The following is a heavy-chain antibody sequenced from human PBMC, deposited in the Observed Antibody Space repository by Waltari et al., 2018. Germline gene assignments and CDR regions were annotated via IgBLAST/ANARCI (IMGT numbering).Heavy chain of an antibody. Sequence: QVQLVQSGAEVKKPGSSVKVSCKASGGTFSSYAISWVRQAPGQGLEWMGGIIPIFGTANYAQKFQGRVTITADESTSTAYMELSSLRSEDTAVYYCAREGYCSGGSCYSGYFDYWGQGTLVTDSS. D-gene: IGHD2-15*01. V-gene: IGHV1-69*12. CDR2: IIPIFGTA. CDR1: GGTFSSYA. J-gene: IGHJ4*02. CDR3: AREGYCSGGSCYSGYFDY.